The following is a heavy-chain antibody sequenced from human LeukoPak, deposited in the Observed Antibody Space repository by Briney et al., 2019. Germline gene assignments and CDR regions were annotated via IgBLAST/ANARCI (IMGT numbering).Heavy chain of an antibody. Sequence: ASVKVSCKASGYTFTGYYMHWVRQAPGQGLEWMGWINPNNGGTNYAQKFQGRGTMTRDTSISTAYMELSRLRSDDTAVYYCATFPYSTGFDYWGQGTLVTVSS. CDR2: INPNNGGT. CDR3: ATFPYSTGFDY. V-gene: IGHV1-2*02. D-gene: IGHD6-25*01. J-gene: IGHJ4*02. CDR1: GYTFTGYY.